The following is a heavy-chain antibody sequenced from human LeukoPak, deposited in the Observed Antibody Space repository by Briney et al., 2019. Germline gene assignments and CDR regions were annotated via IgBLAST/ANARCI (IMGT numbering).Heavy chain of an antibody. V-gene: IGHV3-33*01. CDR1: GFSSNTFG. D-gene: IGHD2-15*01. CDR2: IWHDGSNK. J-gene: IGHJ4*02. CDR3: ARGLSDGYCRGGTCPDFDY. Sequence: GKSLRLSCTASGFSSNTFGMHWVRQTPGKGLEWVAVIWHDGSNKYYADSVKGRFTISRDNSKNTVYVQMNSLRVEDTAVYYCARGLSDGYCRGGTCPDFDYWGLGSLVTVSS.